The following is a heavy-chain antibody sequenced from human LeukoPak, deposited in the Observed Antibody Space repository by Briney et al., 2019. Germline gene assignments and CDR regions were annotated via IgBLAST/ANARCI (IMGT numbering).Heavy chain of an antibody. J-gene: IGHJ4*02. CDR3: AKPHFDY. Sequence: GGSLRLSCAASGFTFSTFAMIWVRQPPGKGLEWVSSIFPSGGEIHYADSVRGRFTISRDNSKSTLSLQMNSLRAEDTAIYYCAKPHFDYWGQGTLVTVSS. CDR2: IFPSGGEI. CDR1: GFTFSTFA. V-gene: IGHV3-23*01.